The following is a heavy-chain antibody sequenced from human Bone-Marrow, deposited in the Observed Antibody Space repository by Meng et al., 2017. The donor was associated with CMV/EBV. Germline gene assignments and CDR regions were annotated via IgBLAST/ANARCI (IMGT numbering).Heavy chain of an antibody. CDR2: IIPILGIA. CDR1: GGTFSSYA. D-gene: IGHD2-2*01. Sequence: SVKVSCKASGGTFSSYAISWVRQAPGQGLEWMGGIIPILGIANYAQKFQGRVTITADKSTSTAYMELSSLRSEDTAVYYCARDHCSSTSCYSVSDRGRRRYYFDYWGHGTLVTVSS. CDR3: ARDHCSSTSCYSVSDRGRRRYYFDY. V-gene: IGHV1-69*10. J-gene: IGHJ4*01.